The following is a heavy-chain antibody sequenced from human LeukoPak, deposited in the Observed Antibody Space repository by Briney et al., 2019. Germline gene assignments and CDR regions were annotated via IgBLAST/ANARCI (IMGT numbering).Heavy chain of an antibody. CDR2: ISWNSGSI. CDR3: AKDTYYDYVWGSYRADY. J-gene: IGHJ4*02. CDR1: GFTFDDYA. D-gene: IGHD3-16*02. Sequence: GRSLRLSCAAPGFTFDDYAMHWVRQAPGKGLEWVSGISWNSGSIGYADSVKGRFTISRDNAKNSLYLQMNSLRAEDTALYYCAKDTYYDYVWGSYRADYWGQGTLVTVSS. V-gene: IGHV3-9*01.